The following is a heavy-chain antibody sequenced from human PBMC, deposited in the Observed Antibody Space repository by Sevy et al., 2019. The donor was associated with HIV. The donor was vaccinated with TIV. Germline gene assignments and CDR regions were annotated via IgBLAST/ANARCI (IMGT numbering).Heavy chain of an antibody. V-gene: IGHV3-23*01. CDR1: GFIFSNYA. CDR2: ISGGSAGS. D-gene: IGHD3-16*01. J-gene: IGHJ5*02. Sequence: GGSLRLSCAASGFIFSNYAMSWVRQAPGKGLEWVAIISGGSAGSYYPDSVKGRFTISRDNSKNTLYLQMNSLRDEDTAVDYCSRGQDYYASGAPPNWFDPWGQGTLVTVSS. CDR3: SRGQDYYASGAPPNWFDP.